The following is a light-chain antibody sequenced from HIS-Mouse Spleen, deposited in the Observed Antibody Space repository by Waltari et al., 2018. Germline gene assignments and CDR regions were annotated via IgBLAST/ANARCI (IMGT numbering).Light chain of an antibody. Sequence: QSVLTPPPSVSGAPAQRAPISSTARIPKIGAGYDVTWYQQLPGTAPKLLIYGNSNRPSGVPDRFSGSKSGTSASLAITGLQAEDEADYYCQSYDSSLSWVFGGGTKLTVL. V-gene: IGLV1-40*01. J-gene: IGLJ3*02. CDR1: IPKIGAGYD. CDR3: QSYDSSLSWV. CDR2: GNS.